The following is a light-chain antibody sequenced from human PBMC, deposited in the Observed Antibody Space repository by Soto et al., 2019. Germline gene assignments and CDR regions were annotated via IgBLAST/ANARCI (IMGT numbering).Light chain of an antibody. J-gene: IGKJ4*01. V-gene: IGKV3-11*01. CDR1: QSVSRY. CDR2: DAS. CDR3: QQRTNWPQLT. Sequence: DIVLTQSPATLSLSPGERATLSCRASQSVSRYLAWYQQKPGQAPRLLIHDASSRATGIPARFSGSGSGTDFTLTISSLEPEDFAVYYCQQRTNWPQLTFGGGTKVEIK.